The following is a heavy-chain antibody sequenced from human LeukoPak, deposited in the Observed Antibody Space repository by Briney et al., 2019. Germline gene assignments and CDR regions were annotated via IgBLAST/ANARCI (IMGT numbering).Heavy chain of an antibody. CDR2: ISGSGGST. D-gene: IGHD2-15*01. V-gene: IGHV3-23*01. Sequence: GGSLRLSCAASGFTFRSYAMSWARQAPGKGLEWVSSISGSGGSTYYADSVKGRFTISRDNSKNTLYLQMNSLRAEDTAIYYCARRLDLGSIVVVVAATGCFDYWGQGTLVTVSS. J-gene: IGHJ4*02. CDR1: GFTFRSYA. CDR3: ARRLDLGSIVVVVAATGCFDY.